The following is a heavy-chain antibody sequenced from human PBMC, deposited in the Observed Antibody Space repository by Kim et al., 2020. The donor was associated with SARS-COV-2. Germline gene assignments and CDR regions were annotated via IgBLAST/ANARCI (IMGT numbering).Heavy chain of an antibody. CDR2: INHSGST. J-gene: IGHJ1*01. CDR1: GGSFSGYY. Sequence: SKTLSLTCAVYGGSFSGYYWSWIRQPPGKGLEWIGEINHSGSTNYNPSLKSRVTISVDTSKNQFSLKLSSVTAADTAVYYCARARHRRGIAAAGAHVEFQHWGQGTLVTVSS. V-gene: IGHV4-34*01. D-gene: IGHD6-13*01. CDR3: ARARHRRGIAAAGAHVEFQH.